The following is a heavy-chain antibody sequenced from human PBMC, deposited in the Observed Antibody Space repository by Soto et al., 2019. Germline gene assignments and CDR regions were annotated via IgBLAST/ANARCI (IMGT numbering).Heavy chain of an antibody. CDR3: AKDQREYYYGSGSYLY. V-gene: IGHV3-23*01. CDR1: GFTFSSYA. Sequence: GGSLRLSCAASGFTFSSYAMSWVRQAPGKGLEWVSAISGSGGSTYYADSVKGRFTISRDSSKNTLYLQMNSLRAEDTAVYYCAKDQREYYYGSGSYLYWGQGTLVTVSS. J-gene: IGHJ4*02. CDR2: ISGSGGST. D-gene: IGHD3-10*01.